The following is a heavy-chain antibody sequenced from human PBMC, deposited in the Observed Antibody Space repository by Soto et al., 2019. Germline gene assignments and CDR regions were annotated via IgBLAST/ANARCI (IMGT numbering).Heavy chain of an antibody. D-gene: IGHD2-2*01. J-gene: IGHJ6*03. V-gene: IGHV1-69*13. CDR2: IIPIFGTA. Sequence: SVKVSCKASGGTFSSYAISWVRQAPGQGLEWMGGIIPIFGTANYAQKFQGRVTITADESTSTAYMELSSLRSEDTAVYYCARDSSVVVPAAKVSYYYYYYMDVWGKGTTVTVSS. CDR1: GGTFSSYA. CDR3: ARDSSVVVPAAKVSYYYYYYMDV.